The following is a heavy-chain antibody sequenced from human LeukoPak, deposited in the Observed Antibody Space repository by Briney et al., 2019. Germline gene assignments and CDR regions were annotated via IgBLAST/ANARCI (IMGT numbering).Heavy chain of an antibody. V-gene: IGHV1-69*06. D-gene: IGHD3-10*01. CDR2: IIPIFGTA. Sequence: SVKVSCKASGGTFSSYAISWVRQAPGQGLEWMGGIIPIFGTANYAQKFQGRVTITADKSTSTAYMELSSLRSEDTAVYYCARDPKRRGEFDYWGQGTLVTVSS. J-gene: IGHJ4*02. CDR3: ARDPKRRGEFDY. CDR1: GGTFSSYA.